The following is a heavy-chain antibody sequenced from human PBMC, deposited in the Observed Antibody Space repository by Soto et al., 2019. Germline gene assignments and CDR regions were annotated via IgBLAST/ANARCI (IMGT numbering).Heavy chain of an antibody. J-gene: IGHJ4*02. V-gene: IGHV4-31*01. CDR1: GGSISIGVYY. CDR2: TYHTGST. Sequence: QVQLQESGPGLVKPSQTLSLTCTVSGGSISIGVYYWNWIRQHPGKGLEWIGYTYHTGSTYYNPSLESPVTISVDPSKNQFSLKLSSVTAADTAVYYCARIGNPDASLYFDYWGQGALVTVSS. CDR3: ARIGNPDASLYFDY.